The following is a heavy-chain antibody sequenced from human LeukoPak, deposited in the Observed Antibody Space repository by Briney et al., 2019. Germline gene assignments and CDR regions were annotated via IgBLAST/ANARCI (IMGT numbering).Heavy chain of an antibody. CDR2: IYAGGST. CDR1: GFTVSSNY. V-gene: IGHV3-66*01. CDR3: AGAGAAAGPFDY. J-gene: IGHJ4*02. D-gene: IGHD6-13*01. Sequence: GGSLRLSCAASGFTVSSNYMSWVRQAPGKGLEWVSVIYAGGSTHYADSVKGRFTISRDNSKNTLYLQMNSLRAEDTAVYYCAGAGAAAGPFDYWGQGTLVTVSS.